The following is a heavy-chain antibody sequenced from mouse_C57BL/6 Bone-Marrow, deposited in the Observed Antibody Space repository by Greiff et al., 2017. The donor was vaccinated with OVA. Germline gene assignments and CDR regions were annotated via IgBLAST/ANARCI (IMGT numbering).Heavy chain of an antibody. CDR1: GFTFSSYA. Sequence: EVQLQESGGGLVKPGGSLKLSCAASGFTFSSYAMSWVRQTPEKRLEWVATISDGGSYTYYPDNVKGRFTISRDNAKNNLYLQMSHLKSEDTAMYYCAREGYGSLDWYFDVWGTGTTVTVSS. CDR2: ISDGGSYT. V-gene: IGHV5-4*01. D-gene: IGHD1-1*01. CDR3: AREGYGSLDWYFDV. J-gene: IGHJ1*03.